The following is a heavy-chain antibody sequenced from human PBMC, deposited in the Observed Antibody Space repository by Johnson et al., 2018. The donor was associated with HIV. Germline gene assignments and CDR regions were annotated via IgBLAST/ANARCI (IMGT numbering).Heavy chain of an antibody. D-gene: IGHD6-6*01. V-gene: IGHV3-30*04. CDR1: GFTFNNYA. CDR2: ISYDGSYE. CDR3: ARPYILLQLVSAFDI. J-gene: IGHJ3*02. Sequence: QVQLVESGGGVVQPGRSVRLSCAASGFTFNNYAMHWVRQAPGKGLEWVAVISYDGSYEYYADSVKGRFTISRDNCKNTLYLQMNSLRDEDTAVYCCARPYILLQLVSAFDIWGQGTMVTVSS.